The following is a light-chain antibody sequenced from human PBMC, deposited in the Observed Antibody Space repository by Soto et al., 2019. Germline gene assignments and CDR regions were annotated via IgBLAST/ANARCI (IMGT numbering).Light chain of an antibody. V-gene: IGKV1-39*01. CDR3: QQSYSLPR. J-gene: IGKJ4*01. Sequence: DIQMTQSPSSLSAFVGDRVTITCRASQDIGSYLNWYQQKPGEAPKLLIYETFSLRSGVPSRFSGSGSGTDFTLTISSLQAEDFATYYCQQSYSLPRFDGGTTVEIK. CDR2: ETF. CDR1: QDIGSY.